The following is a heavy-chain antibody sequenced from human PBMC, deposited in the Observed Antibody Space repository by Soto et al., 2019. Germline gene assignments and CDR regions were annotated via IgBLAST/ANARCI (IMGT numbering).Heavy chain of an antibody. D-gene: IGHD3-22*01. CDR2: IYPGDSDT. Sequence: PGESLKISCKGSGYSFTSYWIGWVRQMPGKGLEWMGIIYPGDSDTRYSPSFQGQVTISADKSISTAYLQWSSLKASDTAMYYCARPSDSSPFYYYGMDVWGQGTTVTVSS. CDR3: ARPSDSSPFYYYGMDV. V-gene: IGHV5-51*01. J-gene: IGHJ6*02. CDR1: GYSFTSYW.